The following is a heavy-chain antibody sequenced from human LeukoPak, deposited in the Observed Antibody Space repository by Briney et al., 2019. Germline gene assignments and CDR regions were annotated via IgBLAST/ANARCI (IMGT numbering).Heavy chain of an antibody. CDR2: INPNSGGT. Sequence: ASVKVSCKASGYTFTGYYMHWVRQAPGQGLEWMGWINPNSGGTNYAQKFQGRVTMTRDTSISTAYMELSRLRSDDTAVYYCARGDIVVVPSAVYYHGSGSPSHPFDPWGQGTLVTVSS. CDR3: ARGDIVVVPSAVYYHGSGSPSHPFDP. J-gene: IGHJ5*02. V-gene: IGHV1-2*02. D-gene: IGHD2-2*01. CDR1: GYTFTGYY.